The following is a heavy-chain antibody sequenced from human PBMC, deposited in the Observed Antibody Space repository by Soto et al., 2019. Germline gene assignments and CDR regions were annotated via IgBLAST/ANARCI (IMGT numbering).Heavy chain of an antibody. CDR1: DESVTSPGNY. Sequence: TLALTCDVSDESVTSPGNYWNWIRQRPDTGLEWIGYISSGGSPFYNPSLKSRVSISLDTSKNVISLTLRSVTAADTAVYYCTLNHCAGGGCYDRDYWGRGTRVT. CDR2: ISSGGSP. J-gene: IGHJ1*01. CDR3: TLNHCAGGGCYDRDY. D-gene: IGHD2-15*01. V-gene: IGHV4-31*11.